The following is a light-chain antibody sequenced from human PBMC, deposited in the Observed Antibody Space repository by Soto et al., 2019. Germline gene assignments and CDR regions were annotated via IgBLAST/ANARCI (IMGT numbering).Light chain of an antibody. CDR1: QSVRSTY. CDR3: QQYGDWPLT. Sequence: EIVMTQSPVTLSVSPGERATLSCRASQSVRSTYLAWYQQKPGQAPRLLIFGVSNRAAGIPARFSGSGSGTEFTLTISGLQSEDFAVYYCQQYGDWPLTFGGGTKVDIK. V-gene: IGKV3-15*01. J-gene: IGKJ4*01. CDR2: GVS.